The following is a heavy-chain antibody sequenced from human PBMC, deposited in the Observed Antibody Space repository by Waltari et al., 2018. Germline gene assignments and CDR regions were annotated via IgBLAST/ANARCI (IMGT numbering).Heavy chain of an antibody. CDR1: GGSFNDSA. D-gene: IGHD2-15*01. CDR3: ARLEDCTGGHCYSGSPYAVDV. V-gene: IGHV4-34*02. J-gene: IGHJ6*02. Sequence: QVQLQQWGAGVLKPTETLSLTCAVSGGSFNDSAWHWVRQAPGKPMEWLGEVHPRGNTKYNPSLGSRLSISVDTSKTQVSLILTSITAADTAIYYCARLEDCTGGHCYSGSPYAVDVWGPGTTVTVSS. CDR2: VHPRGNT.